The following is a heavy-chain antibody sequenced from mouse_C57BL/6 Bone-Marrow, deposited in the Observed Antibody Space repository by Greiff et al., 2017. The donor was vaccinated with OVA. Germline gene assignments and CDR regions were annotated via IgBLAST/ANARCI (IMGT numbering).Heavy chain of an antibody. CDR3: ARDGYYEGVYMDY. D-gene: IGHD2-3*01. CDR1: GYTFTSYW. CDR2: INPSNGGT. V-gene: IGHV1-53*01. J-gene: IGHJ4*01. Sequence: VQLQQPGTELVKPGASVKLSCKASGYTFTSYWMHWVKQRPGQGLEWIGNINPSNGGTNYNEKFKSKATLTVDKSSSTAYMQLSSLTSEDSAVYYCARDGYYEGVYMDYWGQGTSVTVSS.